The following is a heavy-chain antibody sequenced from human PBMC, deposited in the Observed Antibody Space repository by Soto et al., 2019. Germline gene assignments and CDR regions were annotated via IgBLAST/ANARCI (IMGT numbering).Heavy chain of an antibody. CDR1: CFTFSNAW. CDR3: TTPVWDFRVFDY. CDR2: IKSKTDGGTT. J-gene: IGHJ4*02. Sequence: PGGSLRLSCAASCFTFSNAWMNWVRQAPGKGLEWVGRIKSKTDGGTTDYAAPVKGRFTISRDDSKNTLYLQMNSLKTEDTAVYYCTTPVWDFRVFDYWGQGTLVTVSS. V-gene: IGHV3-15*07. D-gene: IGHD3-10*01.